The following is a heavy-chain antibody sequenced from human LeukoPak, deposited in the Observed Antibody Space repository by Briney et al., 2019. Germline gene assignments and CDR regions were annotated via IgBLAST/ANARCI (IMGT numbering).Heavy chain of an antibody. CDR1: GYSFTSHY. J-gene: IGHJ5*02. D-gene: IGHD3-16*02. CDR3: ARDNSVGDIAWWFDP. CDR2: INPSGSST. V-gene: IGHV1-46*01. Sequence: ASVTVPYKASGYSFTSHYMHWVRQAPGQGLEWMGLINPSGSSTLYAQKFQGRVTMTRDMSTTTDYMELSSLRSEDTAVYYCARDNSVGDIAWWFDPWGQGTLVTVSS.